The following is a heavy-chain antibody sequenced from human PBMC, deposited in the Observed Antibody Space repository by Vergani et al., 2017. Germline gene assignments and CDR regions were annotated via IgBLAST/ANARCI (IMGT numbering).Heavy chain of an antibody. J-gene: IGHJ6*02. D-gene: IGHD5-12*01. CDR3: ARLRKSYRVATEVYYCYGMDV. Sequence: QVQLQQWGAGLLKPSETLSLTCAVYGGSFSGYYWSWIRQPPWKGLEWIGEINHSGSTNYNPSLKSRVTISVDTSKNQFSLTLSSVTAADTAVYYCARLRKSYRVATEVYYCYGMDVWGQGTTVTVSS. CDR2: INHSGST. CDR1: GGSFSGYY. V-gene: IGHV4-34*01.